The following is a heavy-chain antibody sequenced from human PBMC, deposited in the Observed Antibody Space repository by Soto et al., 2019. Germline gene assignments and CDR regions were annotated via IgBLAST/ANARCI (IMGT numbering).Heavy chain of an antibody. J-gene: IGHJ6*02. CDR1: GYTFTGYY. CDR2: INPNSGGT. Sequence: ASVKVSCKASGYTFTGYYMHWVRQAPGQGLEWMGWINPNSGGTNYAQKFQGWVTMTRDTSISTAYMELSRLRSDDTAVYYCAREGSSSGSSWYYCYYGMDVWGQGTTVTVSS. CDR3: AREGSSSGSSWYYCYYGMDV. V-gene: IGHV1-2*04. D-gene: IGHD6-13*01.